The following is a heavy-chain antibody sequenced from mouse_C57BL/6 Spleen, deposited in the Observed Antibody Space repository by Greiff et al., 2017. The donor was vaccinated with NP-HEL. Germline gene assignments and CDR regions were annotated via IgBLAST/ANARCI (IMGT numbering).Heavy chain of an antibody. CDR2: IYPGSGNT. V-gene: IGHV1-66*01. CDR1: GYSFTSYY. J-gene: IGHJ4*01. CDR3: ARDYGYDDYAMDY. D-gene: IGHD2-2*01. Sequence: QVQLQQSGPELVKPGASVKISCKASGYSFTSYYIHWVKQRPGQGLEWIGWIYPGSGNTKYNEKFKGKATLTADTSSSTAYMQLSSLTSEDSAVYYCARDYGYDDYAMDYWGQGTSVTVSS.